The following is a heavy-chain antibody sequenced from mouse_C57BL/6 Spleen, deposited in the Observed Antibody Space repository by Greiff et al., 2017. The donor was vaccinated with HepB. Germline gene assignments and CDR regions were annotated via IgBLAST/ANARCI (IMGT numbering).Heavy chain of an antibody. CDR3: ARAYGNYPYYAMDY. D-gene: IGHD2-1*01. CDR2: ISDGGSYT. J-gene: IGHJ4*01. V-gene: IGHV5-4*01. Sequence: EVQVVESGGGLVKPGGSLKLSCAASGFTFSSYAMSWVRQTPEKRLEWVATISDGGSYTYYPDNVKGRFTISRDNAKNNLYLQMSHLKSEDTAMYYCARAYGNYPYYAMDYWGQGTSVTVSS. CDR1: GFTFSSYA.